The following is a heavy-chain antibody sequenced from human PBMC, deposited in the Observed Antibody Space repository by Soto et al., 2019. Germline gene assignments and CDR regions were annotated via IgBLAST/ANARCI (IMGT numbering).Heavy chain of an antibody. CDR1: GGSISSSSYY. D-gene: IGHD1-7*01. CDR3: ASLCITGTTRPGRYYYYYMDV. Sequence: PSETLSLTCTVSGGSISSSSYYWGWIRQPPGKGLEWIGSIYYSGSTYYNPSLKSRVTISVDTSKNQFSLKLSSVTAADTAVYYCASLCITGTTRPGRYYYYYMDVWGKGTTVTVSS. J-gene: IGHJ6*03. CDR2: IYYSGST. V-gene: IGHV4-39*01.